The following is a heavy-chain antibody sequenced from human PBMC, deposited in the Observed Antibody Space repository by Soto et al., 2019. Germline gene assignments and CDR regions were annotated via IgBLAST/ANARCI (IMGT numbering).Heavy chain of an antibody. V-gene: IGHV3-7*05. Sequence: GGSLRLSCAASGFIFGDYWMSWIRQAPGKGLEWVSNTRRDGGEKNYVDSVKGRFIISRDNSKNSLYLQMNSLRAEDTAVYYCAKDKFIAARDAFDIWGQGTMVTVSS. CDR1: GFIFGDYW. CDR3: AKDKFIAARDAFDI. CDR2: TRRDGGEK. J-gene: IGHJ3*02. D-gene: IGHD6-13*01.